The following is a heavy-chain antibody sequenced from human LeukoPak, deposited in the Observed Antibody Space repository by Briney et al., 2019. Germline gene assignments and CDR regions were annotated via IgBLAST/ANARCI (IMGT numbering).Heavy chain of an antibody. CDR2: ISCGGGST. D-gene: IGHD3-22*01. CDR1: GFTFSSYA. CDR3: AKPPPGFRTERITMIVAFDY. Sequence: GGSLRLSCAASGFTFSSYAMSGVRQAPGKGLEGVSAISCGGGSTYYADSVKGRFTISRDNSKNTPYLQMNSLRAEDTAVYYCAKPPPGFRTERITMIVAFDYWGQGTLVTVSS. V-gene: IGHV3-23*01. J-gene: IGHJ4*02.